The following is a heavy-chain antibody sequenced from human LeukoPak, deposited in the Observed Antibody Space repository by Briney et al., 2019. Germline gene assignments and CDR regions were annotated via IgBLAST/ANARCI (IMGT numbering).Heavy chain of an antibody. CDR3: AKDRSYCGNPQDAFDI. D-gene: IGHD4-23*01. CDR2: VSGGGDRT. Sequence: GGSLRLSCAASGFTINNYAMNWVRHPPGKGLELVSSVSGGGDRTYYADAVKCRFTISRDNSKNTLYLRMHSLRAEDTVVYYCAKDRSYCGNPQDAFDIWGQGTLVTVSS. CDR1: GFTINNYA. J-gene: IGHJ3*02. V-gene: IGHV3-23*01.